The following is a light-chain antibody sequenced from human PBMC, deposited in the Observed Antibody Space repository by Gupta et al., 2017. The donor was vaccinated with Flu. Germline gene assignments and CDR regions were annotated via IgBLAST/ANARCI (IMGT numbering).Light chain of an antibody. J-gene: IGKJ1*01. Sequence: DIQMTQSPSSLSASIGDRVTITCQASQDIRNHLNWFQQKPGEAPKPLIYSASHLETGVPSRFSGSVSGTEFILTINSRQPEDVAVYCCQQQDSLPWTFGQGTMVEI. V-gene: IGKV1-33*01. CDR3: QQQDSLPWT. CDR1: QDIRNH. CDR2: SAS.